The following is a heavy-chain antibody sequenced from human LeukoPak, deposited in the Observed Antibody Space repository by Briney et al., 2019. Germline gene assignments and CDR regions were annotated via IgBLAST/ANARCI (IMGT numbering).Heavy chain of an antibody. CDR1: GFTFSSYS. CDR2: ISSSSSYI. J-gene: IGHJ4*02. CDR3: ARGVAWSGYFDY. D-gene: IGHD3-3*01. V-gene: IGHV3-21*01. Sequence: GGSLRLSCAASGFTFSSYSMNWVRQAPGKELEWVSSISSSSSYIYYADSVKGRFTISRDNAKNSLYLQMNSLRAEDTAVYYCARGVAWSGYFDYWGQGTLVTVSS.